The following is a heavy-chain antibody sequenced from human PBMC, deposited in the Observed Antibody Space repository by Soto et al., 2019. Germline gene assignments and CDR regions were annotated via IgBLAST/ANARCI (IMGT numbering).Heavy chain of an antibody. CDR2: ISYDGSNK. CDR3: ARDKHDYGDYGY. Sequence: PGGSLRLSCAASGFTFSSYGMHWVRQAPGKGLEWVAVISYDGSNKYYADSVKGRFTISRDNAKNSLYLQMNSLRDEDTAVYYCARDKHDYGDYGYWGQGTLVTVSS. V-gene: IGHV3-30*03. CDR1: GFTFSSYG. D-gene: IGHD4-17*01. J-gene: IGHJ4*02.